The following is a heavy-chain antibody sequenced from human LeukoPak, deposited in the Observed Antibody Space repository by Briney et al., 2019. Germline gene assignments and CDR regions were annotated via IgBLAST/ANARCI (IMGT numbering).Heavy chain of an antibody. CDR1: GGSVSSYY. J-gene: IGHJ4*02. D-gene: IGHD6-19*01. V-gene: IGHV4-4*07. CDR3: ARVGSGWSFDY. CDR2: IQTSGST. Sequence: SETLSLTCTVSGGSVSSYYWSWIRQPAGRGLEWIGRIQTSGSTNYNPSLKSRVTMSVDTSKNKFSLKVNSVTAADTAVYYCARVGSGWSFDYWGQGTLVTVSS.